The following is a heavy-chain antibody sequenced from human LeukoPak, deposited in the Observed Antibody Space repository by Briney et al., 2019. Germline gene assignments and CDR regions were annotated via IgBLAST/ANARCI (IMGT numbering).Heavy chain of an antibody. D-gene: IGHD3-3*01. Sequence: GGSLRLSCAASGFTFSSYAMSWVRQAPGKGLEWVSAISGSGGSTYYADSVKGRFTISRDNSKNTLYLQMNSLRAEDTAVYYCAKDDALTIFGAYTTDYWGQGTLVTVSS. CDR3: AKDDALTIFGAYTTDY. CDR2: ISGSGGST. J-gene: IGHJ4*02. CDR1: GFTFSSYA. V-gene: IGHV3-23*01.